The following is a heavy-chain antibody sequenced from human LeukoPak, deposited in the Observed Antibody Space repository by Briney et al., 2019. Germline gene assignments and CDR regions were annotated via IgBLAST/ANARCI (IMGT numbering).Heavy chain of an antibody. CDR2: INSSGSTI. CDR1: GLTFSDYY. Sequence: GGSLRLSCAASGLTFSDYYMSWLRQAPGKGLEGVSYINSSGSTIYYADSVKGRLTISRDNAKNSLYLQMNSLRAEDTAVYYCARDDVWGSYRYTRRINWFDPWGQGTLVTVSS. V-gene: IGHV3-11*01. CDR3: ARDDVWGSYRYTRRINWFDP. J-gene: IGHJ5*02. D-gene: IGHD3-16*02.